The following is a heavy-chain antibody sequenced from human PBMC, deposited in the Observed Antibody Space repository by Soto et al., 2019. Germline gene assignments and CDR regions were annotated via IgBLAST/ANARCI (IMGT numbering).Heavy chain of an antibody. Sequence: QVQLQESGPGLVKPSQTLSLTCTVSGGSISSGDYYWSWIRQPPGKGLEWIGYIYYSGSTYYNPSLKGRVTISEDTSQNQFSLKLSSVTAADTAVYYCARVRITGTTLDPSYFDNWGQGTLVTVSS. V-gene: IGHV4-30-4*01. CDR3: ARVRITGTTLDPSYFDN. D-gene: IGHD1-7*01. J-gene: IGHJ4*02. CDR1: GGSISSGDYY. CDR2: IYYSGST.